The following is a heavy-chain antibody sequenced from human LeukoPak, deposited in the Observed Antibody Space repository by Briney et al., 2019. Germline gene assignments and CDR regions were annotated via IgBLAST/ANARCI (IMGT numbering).Heavy chain of an antibody. CDR1: GGTFSSYA. V-gene: IGHV1-69*04. CDR2: IIPILGIA. J-gene: IGHJ4*02. D-gene: IGHD5-24*01. CDR3: ARGTGRDGYNLDY. Sequence: ASVKGSCKASGGTFSSYAISWVRQAPGQGLEWMGRIIPILGIANYAQKFQGRVTITADKSTSTAYMELSSLRSEDTAVYYCARGTGRDGYNLDYWGQGTLVTVSS.